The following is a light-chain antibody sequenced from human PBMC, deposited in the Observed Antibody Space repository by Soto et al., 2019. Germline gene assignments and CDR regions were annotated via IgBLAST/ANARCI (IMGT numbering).Light chain of an antibody. CDR2: KAS. V-gene: IGKV1-5*03. CDR3: QQYNTYST. CDR1: QSINNW. Sequence: DIQMTQSPSTLSASVGDRVTITCRASQSINNWLAWYQQKPGKAPKLLIYKASSLESGVPSRFSGSGSGTEFTLTISSLQPDDFATYYCQQYNTYSTFGPGTKVEIK. J-gene: IGKJ3*01.